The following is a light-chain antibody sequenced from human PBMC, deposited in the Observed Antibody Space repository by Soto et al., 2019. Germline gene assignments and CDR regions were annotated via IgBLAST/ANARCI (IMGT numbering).Light chain of an antibody. Sequence: EFVVTQSPYTLSVSPGVRATLSCRASQSVIIHLAWYQQTPGQAPKVLIYCASNRATGIPTRFRGRGSGTDFTLTISSLEPEDFAIYYCQQIRKWTRKFGPGTKADI. CDR1: QSVIIH. CDR2: CAS. CDR3: QQIRKWTRK. V-gene: IGKV3-11*01. J-gene: IGKJ1*01.